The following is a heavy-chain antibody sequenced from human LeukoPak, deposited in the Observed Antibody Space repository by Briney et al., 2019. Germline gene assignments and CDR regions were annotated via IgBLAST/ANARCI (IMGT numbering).Heavy chain of an antibody. CDR1: GLTFSNYA. J-gene: IGHJ4*02. Sequence: GGSLRLSCAASGLTFSNYAMSWVRQAPGKGLEWVSVIYSGGSTYYADSVKGRFTISRDNSKNTLYLQMNSLRAEDTAVYYCARMWRGIFDYWGQGTLVTVSS. D-gene: IGHD3-16*01. CDR2: IYSGGST. CDR3: ARMWRGIFDY. V-gene: IGHV3-66*02.